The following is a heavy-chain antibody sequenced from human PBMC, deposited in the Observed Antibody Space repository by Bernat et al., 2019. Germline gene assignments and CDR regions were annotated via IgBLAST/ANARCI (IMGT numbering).Heavy chain of an antibody. CDR1: GFTLSSYN. J-gene: IGHJ4*02. D-gene: IGHD3-10*01. CDR3: ARSTGTGSYWGY. CDR2: IKQDGSEK. Sequence: EVQLVESGGGLVQPGGSLRLSCAASGFTLSSYNMIWVRQAPGKGLEWVANIKQDGSEKYYVDSVRGRFTIFRDNAKNSLDLQMNSLRVEDTAVYYCARSTGTGSYWGYWGQGTLVTVSS. V-gene: IGHV3-7*01.